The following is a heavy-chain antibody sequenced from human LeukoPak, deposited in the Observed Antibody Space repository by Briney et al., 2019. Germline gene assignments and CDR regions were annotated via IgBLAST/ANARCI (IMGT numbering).Heavy chain of an antibody. Sequence: SETLSLTCTVSGDSISSYYWSWIRQPTGKGLEWIGRIYASGSTNYNPSLKSRVTMSLDTSKNQFSLNLSSVTAADTAVYYCARKALPGNWFDPWGQGTLVTVSS. CDR2: IYASGST. CDR1: GDSISSYY. J-gene: IGHJ5*02. V-gene: IGHV4-4*07. CDR3: ARKALPGNWFDP.